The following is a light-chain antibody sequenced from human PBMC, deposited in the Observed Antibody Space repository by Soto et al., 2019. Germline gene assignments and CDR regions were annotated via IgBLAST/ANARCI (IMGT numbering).Light chain of an antibody. CDR3: SSFTDTENSDV. V-gene: IGLV2-8*01. Sequence: QSVLTQPPSASGSPGQSVTISCTGTSSDVGGYNYVSWYQQHPGRAPKLMIYEVIKRPSGVPDRFSGSKSGNTASLTVSGLQAEDEGDYYCSSFTDTENSDVFGSGTKLTVL. J-gene: IGLJ1*01. CDR2: EVI. CDR1: SSDVGGYNY.